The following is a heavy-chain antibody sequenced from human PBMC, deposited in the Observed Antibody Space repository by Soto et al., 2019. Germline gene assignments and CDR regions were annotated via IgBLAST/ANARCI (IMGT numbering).Heavy chain of an antibody. D-gene: IGHD6-6*01. CDR3: AKAMISSSGGSNWFDP. CDR2: ISGNSDNI. J-gene: IGHJ5*02. Sequence: EVQLVESGGGLVQPGRSLRLSCGTSGFTFDDYAMHWVRQGPGKGLEWVSGISGNSDNIGYADSVKGRFTISRDNAKNSLYQQMNSLRAEDTALYYCAKAMISSSGGSNWFDPWGQGTLVTVSS. V-gene: IGHV3-9*01. CDR1: GFTFDDYA.